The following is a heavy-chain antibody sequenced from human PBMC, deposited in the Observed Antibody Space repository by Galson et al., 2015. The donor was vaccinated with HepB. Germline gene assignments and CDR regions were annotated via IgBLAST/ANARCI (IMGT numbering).Heavy chain of an antibody. V-gene: IGHV3-74*01. CDR2: IKSDGETA. D-gene: IGHD3-10*01. J-gene: IGHJ4*02. CDR3: VRTITPAPIPLFDC. Sequence: SLRLSCAASGFTFSNYWMHWVRQAPGKGLVWVSRIKSDGETADYADSVKGRFTISRDNAKNTLSLQMESLRAEATALYYCVRTITPAPIPLFDCWGQGTLVTVSS. CDR1: GFTFSNYW.